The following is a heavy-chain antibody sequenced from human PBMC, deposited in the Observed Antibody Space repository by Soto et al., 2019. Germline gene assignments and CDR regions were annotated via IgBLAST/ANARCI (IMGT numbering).Heavy chain of an antibody. D-gene: IGHD3-3*01. Sequence: QPGGSLRLSCEASGFSFSSSAMNWVRQAPGKGLEWISVISGSGGATYFADSVKGRFTISRDNSKNTLYLQMNSLRAEDTAVYYCAKATLRVVHPLVFDHWGQGSLVTVSS. V-gene: IGHV3-23*01. CDR2: ISGSGGAT. J-gene: IGHJ4*02. CDR1: GFSFSSSA. CDR3: AKATLRVVHPLVFDH.